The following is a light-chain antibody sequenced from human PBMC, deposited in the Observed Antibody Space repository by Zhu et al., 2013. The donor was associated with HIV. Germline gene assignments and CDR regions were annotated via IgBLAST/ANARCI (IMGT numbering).Light chain of an antibody. CDR3: QQSYSTPWT. J-gene: IGKJ1*01. CDR2: DAS. V-gene: IGKV1-13*02. CDR1: HGVGTS. Sequence: AIQLTQSPSSLSASVGDRVTITCRASHGVGTSLAWFQQKPGKAPNLLIYDASTLQSGVPSRFSATGSGTDFTLTISRLQPEDFATYFCQQSYSTPWTFGQGSKVEIK.